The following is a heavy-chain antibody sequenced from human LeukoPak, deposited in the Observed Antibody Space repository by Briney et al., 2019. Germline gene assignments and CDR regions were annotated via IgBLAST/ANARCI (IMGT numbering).Heavy chain of an antibody. J-gene: IGHJ3*02. Sequence: GGSLRLSCTGSGFTFSSHGLTWVRQAPGKGLEWVASISGNGGSTFYADSLRGQFTISKDNSRDMMYLQMNNLRAEDTAVYYCVKSLGDSRWYGAFDTWGQGTVLTVSS. CDR1: GFTFSSHG. CDR2: ISGNGGST. V-gene: IGHV3-23*01. CDR3: VKSLGDSRWYGAFDT. D-gene: IGHD6-13*01.